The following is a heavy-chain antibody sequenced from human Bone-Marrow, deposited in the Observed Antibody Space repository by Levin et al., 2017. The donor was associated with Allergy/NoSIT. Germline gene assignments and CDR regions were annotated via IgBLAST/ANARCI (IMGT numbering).Heavy chain of an antibody. V-gene: IGHV3-23*01. J-gene: IGHJ5*02. CDR2: ISGSGGST. CDR3: AKVIQLWSWFDP. CDR1: GFTFSSYA. Sequence: GGSLRLSCAASGFTFSSYAMSWVRQAPWKGLEWVSAISGSGGSTYYADSVKGRFTISRDNSKNTLYLQMNSLRAEDTAVYYCAKVIQLWSWFDPWGQGTLVTVSS. D-gene: IGHD5-18*01.